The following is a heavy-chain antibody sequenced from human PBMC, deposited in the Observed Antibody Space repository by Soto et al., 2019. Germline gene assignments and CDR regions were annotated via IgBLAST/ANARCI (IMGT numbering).Heavy chain of an antibody. V-gene: IGHV2-5*02. CDR2: IYWDDDK. Sequence: QITLKESGPPLVKPTQTLTLTCTFSGFSLSTSGVGVGWIRQPPGKALEWLALIYWDDDKRYSPSLKSRLTITKDISKNQVILIMTNMDPVDTATYYCAHDSSGLYGMDVWGQGTTVTVSS. CDR3: AHDSSGLYGMDV. D-gene: IGHD6-19*01. CDR1: GFSLSTSGVG. J-gene: IGHJ6*02.